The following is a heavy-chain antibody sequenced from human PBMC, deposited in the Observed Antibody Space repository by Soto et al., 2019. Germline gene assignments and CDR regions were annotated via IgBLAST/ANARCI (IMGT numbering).Heavy chain of an antibody. CDR1: GYTFTSYG. D-gene: IGHD6-6*01. Sequence: GASVKVSCKASGYTFTSYGISWVRQAPGQGLEWMGWISAYNGNTNYAQKLQGRVTMTTDTSTSTAYMELRSLRSDDTAVYYCARDLWRAARRGSIAVNWFDPWGQGTLVTVSS. CDR3: ARDLWRAARRGSIAVNWFDP. J-gene: IGHJ5*02. CDR2: ISAYNGNT. V-gene: IGHV1-18*01.